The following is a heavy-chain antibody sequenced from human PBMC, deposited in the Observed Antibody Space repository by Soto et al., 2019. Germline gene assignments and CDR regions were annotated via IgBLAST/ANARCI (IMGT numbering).Heavy chain of an antibody. V-gene: IGHV4-59*02. Sequence: KPSETLSLTCVVSGASVNSHYWHWIRQPPGQGLEWVGSVYPSGTSNYNPSLKSRLTISLDTSKNQISLTLNSVTAADTAVYFCAREYGTYSGSPFDSWGQGTLVTVSS. CDR3: AREYGTYSGSPFDS. CDR1: GASVNSHY. CDR2: VYPSGTS. J-gene: IGHJ4*02. D-gene: IGHD1-26*01.